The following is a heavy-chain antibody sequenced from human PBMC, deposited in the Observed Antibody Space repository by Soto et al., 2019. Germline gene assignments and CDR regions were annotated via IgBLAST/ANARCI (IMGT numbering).Heavy chain of an antibody. D-gene: IGHD1-7*01. Sequence: ASVKVSCKASGYNFTTYAMHWVRQAPGQRLEWMGWINTVSGNTKYSQKFQGRVSITRDTSASAAYMELSSLTSEDTAMYYCARESRNFVLWYDAWGQGTLVTSPQ. CDR3: ARESRNFVLWYDA. CDR1: GYNFTTYA. V-gene: IGHV1-3*04. CDR2: INTVSGNT. J-gene: IGHJ5*02.